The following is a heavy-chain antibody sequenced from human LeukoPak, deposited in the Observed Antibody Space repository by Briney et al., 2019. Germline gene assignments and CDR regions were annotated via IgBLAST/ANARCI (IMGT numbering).Heavy chain of an antibody. D-gene: IGHD6-19*01. CDR3: ARHFSGWTPPGIYYYYYYMDV. Sequence: PSETLSLTCTVSGGSISSSSYYWGWIRQPPGKGPEWIGSIYYSGSTYYNPSLKSRVTISVDTSKNQFSLKLSSVTAADTAVYYCARHFSGWTPPGIYYYYYYMDVWGKGTTVTISS. V-gene: IGHV4-39*01. CDR1: GGSISSSSYY. J-gene: IGHJ6*03. CDR2: IYYSGST.